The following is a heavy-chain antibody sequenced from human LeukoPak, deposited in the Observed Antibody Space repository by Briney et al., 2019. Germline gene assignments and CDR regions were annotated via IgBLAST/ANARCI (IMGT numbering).Heavy chain of an antibody. CDR3: ARGGRGEDIVVVVAATDFDY. D-gene: IGHD2-15*01. Sequence: SETPSLTCAVYGGSFSGYYWSWIRQPPGKGLEWIGEINHSGSTNYNPSLKSRVTISVDTSKNQFSLKLSSVTAADTAVYYCARGGRGEDIVVVVAATDFDYWGQGTLVTVSS. J-gene: IGHJ4*02. V-gene: IGHV4-34*01. CDR1: GGSFSGYY. CDR2: INHSGST.